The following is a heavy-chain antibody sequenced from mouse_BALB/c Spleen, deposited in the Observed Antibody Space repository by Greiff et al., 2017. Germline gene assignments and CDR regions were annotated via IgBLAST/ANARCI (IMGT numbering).Heavy chain of an antibody. D-gene: IGHD3-1*01. J-gene: IGHJ4*01. V-gene: IGHV5-9-4*01. Sequence: EVKVVESGGGLVKPGGSLKLSCAASGFTFSSYAMSWVRQSPEKRLEWVAEISSGGSYTYYPDTVTGRFTISRDNAKNTLYLEMSSLRSEDTAMYDCARGEQLGLTYAMDYWGQGTSVTVSS. CDR1: GFTFSSYA. CDR2: ISSGGSYT. CDR3: ARGEQLGLTYAMDY.